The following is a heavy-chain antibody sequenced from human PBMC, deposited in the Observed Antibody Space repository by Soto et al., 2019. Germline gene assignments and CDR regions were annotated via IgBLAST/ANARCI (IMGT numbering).Heavy chain of an antibody. V-gene: IGHV4-38-2*01. D-gene: IGHD3-9*01. J-gene: IGHJ5*02. CDR2: IYHSVST. Sequence: SETLSLAGAVSGYSISSGYYWGWIRQPPGKGLEWIGSIYHSVSTYYNPSLKSRVTISVDTSKNQFSLKLSSVTAADTAVYYSSIYLLFSSYYDILTRYHSPQRSFDPFGQGTLLTVFS. CDR3: SIYLLFSSYYDILTRYHSPQRSFDP. CDR1: GYSISSGYY.